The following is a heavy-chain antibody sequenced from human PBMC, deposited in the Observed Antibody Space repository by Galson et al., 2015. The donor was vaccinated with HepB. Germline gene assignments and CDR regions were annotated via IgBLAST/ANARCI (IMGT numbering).Heavy chain of an antibody. J-gene: IGHJ2*01. CDR3: ARSQGFQYWYFDL. V-gene: IGHV3-53*01. Sequence: SLRLSCAASGFTVSSNYMSWVRQAPGKGLEWVSVIYSGGSGGSTYYADSLKGRFTISRDNSKNTVYLQMNSLRAEDTAVYYCARSQGFQYWYFDLWGRGTLVTVSS. CDR1: GFTVSSNY. D-gene: IGHD3-10*01. CDR2: IYSGGSGGST.